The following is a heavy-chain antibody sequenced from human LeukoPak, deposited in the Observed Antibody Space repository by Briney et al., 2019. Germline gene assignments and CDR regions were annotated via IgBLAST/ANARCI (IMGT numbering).Heavy chain of an antibody. V-gene: IGHV3-74*01. J-gene: IGHJ4*02. D-gene: IGHD6-19*01. Sequence: LTGGSLRLSCAASEFTFSAYCMHWVRQAPGKGLVWVSRIRGDGSMTNYADSVKGRFTISRDNAKNTLYLQMNSLRLEDTAVYYCARENLAGAADYWGQGTVVGVSS. CDR1: EFTFSAYC. CDR2: IRGDGSMT. CDR3: ARENLAGAADY.